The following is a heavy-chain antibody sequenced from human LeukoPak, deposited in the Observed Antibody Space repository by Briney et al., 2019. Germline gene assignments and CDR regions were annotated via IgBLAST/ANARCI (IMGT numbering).Heavy chain of an antibody. Sequence: GGSLRLSCAASGFTFSSYSMNWVRQAPGKGLEWVSYISSSSSTIYYADSVKGRFTISRDNAKNSLYLQMNSLRDEDTAVYYCARDLAVAGYGLQPPIPDAFDIWGQGTMVTVSS. D-gene: IGHD6-19*01. CDR2: ISSSSSTI. CDR1: GFTFSSYS. V-gene: IGHV3-48*02. CDR3: ARDLAVAGYGLQPPIPDAFDI. J-gene: IGHJ3*02.